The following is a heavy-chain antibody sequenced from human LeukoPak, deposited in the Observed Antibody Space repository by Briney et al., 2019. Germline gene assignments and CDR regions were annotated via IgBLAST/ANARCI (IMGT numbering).Heavy chain of an antibody. V-gene: IGHV3-23*01. Sequence: GGSLRLSCVASGITFSNYAVSWVRQAPEKGLDWVSVISGSAHKIRYADSVKGRFTISRDNSENTVYLQMNNLRAEDTAVYYCAGRVTGYSSGYVYWGQGTLVTVSS. CDR1: GITFSNYA. J-gene: IGHJ4*02. CDR3: AGRVTGYSSGYVY. D-gene: IGHD5-18*01. CDR2: ISGSAHKI.